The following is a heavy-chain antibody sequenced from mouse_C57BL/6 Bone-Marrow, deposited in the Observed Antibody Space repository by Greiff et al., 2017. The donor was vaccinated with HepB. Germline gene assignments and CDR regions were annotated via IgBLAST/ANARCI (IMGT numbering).Heavy chain of an antibody. CDR2: INYDGSST. Sequence: EVQRVESEGGLVQPGSSMKLSCTASGFTFSDYYMAWVRQVPEKGLEWVANINYDGSSTYYLDSLKSRFIISRDNAKNILYLQMSSLKSEDTATYYCARVDAYYSNYPFAYWGQGTLVTVSA. CDR1: GFTFSDYY. D-gene: IGHD2-5*01. J-gene: IGHJ3*01. V-gene: IGHV5-16*01. CDR3: ARVDAYYSNYPFAY.